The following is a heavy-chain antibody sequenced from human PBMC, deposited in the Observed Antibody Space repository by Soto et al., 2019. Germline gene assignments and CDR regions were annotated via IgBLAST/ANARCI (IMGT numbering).Heavy chain of an antibody. J-gene: IGHJ4*02. CDR2: ISHSGRA. D-gene: IGHD3-16*02. CDR1: VFSIQTSYF. Sequence: PSETLSLSCGVSVFSIQTSYFWGWIRQPPGKGLEWIGLISHSGRAISHPSFASRATISLDTTNNAFSLTLKSVTAADTAVYYCARGRSFRLVGVPLDSWGQGTLVTVSS. CDR3: ARGRSFRLVGVPLDS. V-gene: IGHV4-38-2*01.